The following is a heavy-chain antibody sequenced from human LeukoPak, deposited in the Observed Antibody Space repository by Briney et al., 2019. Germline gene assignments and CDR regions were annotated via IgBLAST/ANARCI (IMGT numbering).Heavy chain of an antibody. J-gene: IGHJ4*02. V-gene: IGHV1-69*05. CDR2: IIPIFGTA. CDR3: ARDREISGYSYVPGSD. CDR1: GGTFSSYA. Sequence: GASVKVSCKASGGTFSSYAISWVRQASGQGLEWMGRIIPIFGTANYAQKFQGRVTITTDESTSTAYMELSSLRSEDTAVYYCARDREISGYSYVPGSDWGQGTLVTVSS. D-gene: IGHD5-18*01.